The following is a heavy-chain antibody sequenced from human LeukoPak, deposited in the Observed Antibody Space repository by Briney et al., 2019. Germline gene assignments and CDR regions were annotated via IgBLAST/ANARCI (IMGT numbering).Heavy chain of an antibody. D-gene: IGHD3-3*01. V-gene: IGHV1-2*02. J-gene: IGHJ3*02. CDR2: INPNSGGT. CDR1: GYTFTGYY. Sequence: GASVKVSCKASGYTFTGYYMHWVRQAPGQGLEWMGWINPNSGGTNYAQKFQGRVTMTRDTSISTAYMELSRLRSDDTSVYYCARWGGADYDFWSGYPLNDAFDIWGQGTMVTVSS. CDR3: ARWGGADYDFWSGYPLNDAFDI.